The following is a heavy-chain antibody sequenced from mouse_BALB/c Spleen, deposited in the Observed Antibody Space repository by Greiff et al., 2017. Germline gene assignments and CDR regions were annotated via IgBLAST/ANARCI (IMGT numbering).Heavy chain of an antibody. V-gene: IGHV5-6-5*01. CDR2: ISSGGST. Sequence: EVKLVESGGGLVKPGGSLKLSCAASGFTFSSYAMSWVHQTPEKRLEWVASISSGGSTYYPDSVKGRFTISRDNARNILYLQMSSLRSEDTAMYYCASYDYDEAVAYWGQGTLVTVSA. CDR3: ASYDYDEAVAY. CDR1: GFTFSSYA. J-gene: IGHJ3*01. D-gene: IGHD2-4*01.